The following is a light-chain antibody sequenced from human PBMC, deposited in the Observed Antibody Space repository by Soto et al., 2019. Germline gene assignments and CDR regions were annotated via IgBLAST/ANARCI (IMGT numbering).Light chain of an antibody. V-gene: IGKV3-15*01. Sequence: EIVMTQSPASLSVSPGERVTLSCRAGQGVTTNFAWYQQKSGQSPRLLIYGASTVATGLPARFSGSGSGTEFTLTINSLQAEDCAVYYCQQYYNWPRTFGQGTRLEIK. CDR3: QQYYNWPRT. CDR1: QGVTTN. J-gene: IGKJ5*01. CDR2: GAS.